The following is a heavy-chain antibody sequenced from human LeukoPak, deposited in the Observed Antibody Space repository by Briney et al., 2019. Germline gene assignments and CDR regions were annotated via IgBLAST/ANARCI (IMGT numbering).Heavy chain of an antibody. D-gene: IGHD3-3*01. Sequence: ASVTVSCKASGYTFTSYGISWVRQAPGQGLEWMGWISAYNGNTNYAQKLQGRVTMTTDTSTSTAYMELRSLRSDDTAVYYCARAGGEKLRFYYYFDYWGQGTLVTVSS. CDR2: ISAYNGNT. CDR1: GYTFTSYG. J-gene: IGHJ4*02. CDR3: ARAGGEKLRFYYYFDY. V-gene: IGHV1-18*01.